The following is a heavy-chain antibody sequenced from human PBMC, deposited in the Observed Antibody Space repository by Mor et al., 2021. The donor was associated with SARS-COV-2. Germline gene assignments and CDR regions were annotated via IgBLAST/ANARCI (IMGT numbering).Heavy chain of an antibody. CDR3: AKAPRRDSDYRGPKTFFDY. CDR2: GSNE. J-gene: IGHJ4*02. D-gene: IGHD4-4*01. Sequence: GSNEDYADTVKGRFTISRDNSKNTLYLLMKSLRAEDSAVYYCAKAPRRDSDYRGPKTFFDYWGQGTLVTVSS. V-gene: IGHV3-30*02.